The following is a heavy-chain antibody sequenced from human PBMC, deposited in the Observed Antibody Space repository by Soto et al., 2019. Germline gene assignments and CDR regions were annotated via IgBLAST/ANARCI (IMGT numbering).Heavy chain of an antibody. V-gene: IGHV2-5*01. Sequence: SGPTLVNPTHPLTLTCTFSGFSLSTTGEGVGWIRQPPGKALDWLALIYWNDDKHSSPSLKTRLIITKDTSKNQVGLTMTNGEPVYTPKYFCAERRGGSQLHSRGPGTLV. CDR1: GFSLSTTGEG. J-gene: IGHJ5*01. CDR2: IYWNDDK. CDR3: AERRGGSQLHS. D-gene: IGHD2-15*01.